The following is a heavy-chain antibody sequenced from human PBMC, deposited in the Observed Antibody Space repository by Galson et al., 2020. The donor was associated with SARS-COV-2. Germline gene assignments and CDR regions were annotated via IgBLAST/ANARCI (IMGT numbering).Heavy chain of an antibody. CDR2: IYYGGST. V-gene: IGHV4-39*07. CDR1: GGSISSSSYY. Sequence: SETLSLTCTVSGGSISSSSYYWGWIRQPPGKGLELIGSIYYGGSTYYNPSLESRVTISVDTSKNQFSLRLTSVTAADTAVYYCARVLLWFGSQYCFDYWGQGTLVTVSS. CDR3: ARVLLWFGSQYCFDY. J-gene: IGHJ4*02. D-gene: IGHD3-10*01.